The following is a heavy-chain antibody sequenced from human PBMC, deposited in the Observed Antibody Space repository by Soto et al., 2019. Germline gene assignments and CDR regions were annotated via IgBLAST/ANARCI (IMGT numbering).Heavy chain of an antibody. Sequence: PSETLSLTCTVSGGSISSGGYYWSWIRQHPGKGLEWIGYIYYSGSTYYNPSLKSRVTISVDTSKNQFSLKLSSVTAADTAVYYCARGRRGGYCSSTSCYYYYYGMDVWGQGTTATV. CDR2: IYYSGST. CDR1: GGSISSGGYY. CDR3: ARGRRGGYCSSTSCYYYYYGMDV. V-gene: IGHV4-31*03. J-gene: IGHJ6*02. D-gene: IGHD2-2*01.